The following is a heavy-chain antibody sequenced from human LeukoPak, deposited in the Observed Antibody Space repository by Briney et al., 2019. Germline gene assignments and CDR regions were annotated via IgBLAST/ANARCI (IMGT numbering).Heavy chain of an antibody. CDR2: NNPTGGST. CDR1: GYTFTTYY. D-gene: IGHD6-13*01. V-gene: IGHV1-46*01. CDR3: ALYSSTWY. Sequence: GASVKVSCKASGYTFTTYYIHWVRQAPGQGLEWMGINNPTGGSTTYAQKFQGRVTMTRDTSTSTVFMEPNSLRSEDTAVYYCALYSSTWYWGQGTLVTVSS. J-gene: IGHJ4*02.